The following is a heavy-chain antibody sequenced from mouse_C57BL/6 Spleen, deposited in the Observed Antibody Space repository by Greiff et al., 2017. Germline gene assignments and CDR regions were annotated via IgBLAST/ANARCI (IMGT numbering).Heavy chain of an antibody. J-gene: IGHJ2*01. CDR3: AIGSTMVTTEYYFDY. D-gene: IGHD2-2*01. CDR1: GYTFTSYW. CDR2: IYPSDSET. Sequence: VQLQQPGAELVRPGSSVKLSCKASGYTFTSYWMDWVKQRPGQGLEWIGNIYPSDSETHYNQKFKDKATLTVDKSSSTAYMELRSLTSEDSAVYFCAIGSTMVTTEYYFDYWGQGTTLTVSS. V-gene: IGHV1-61*01.